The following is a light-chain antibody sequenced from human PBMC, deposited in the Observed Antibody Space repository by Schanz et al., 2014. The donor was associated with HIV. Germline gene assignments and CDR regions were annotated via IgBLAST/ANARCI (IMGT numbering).Light chain of an antibody. Sequence: QSALTQPRSVSGSPGQSVAISCTGTSSDVGSYNLVSWYQQHPGKAPKLIIFEDTKRASGISNRFSGSKSGNTASLTISGLQSEDEAHYYCCSYAGTRTWVFGGGTKLTVL. CDR1: SSDVGSYNL. CDR2: EDT. CDR3: CSYAGTRTWV. J-gene: IGLJ3*02. V-gene: IGLV2-23*01.